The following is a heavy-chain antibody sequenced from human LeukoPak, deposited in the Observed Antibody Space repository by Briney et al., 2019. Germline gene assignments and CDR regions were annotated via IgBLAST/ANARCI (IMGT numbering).Heavy chain of an antibody. Sequence: GGSLRLSCAAPGFTCSSYWMHWVRQAPGKGLVCLSRINSDGRSTSYAESGNGRFTLSIENAKSTLYLQMNSLRAAATAVYSCARGRSGTYYSAFDVWGQGTLVTVSS. J-gene: IGHJ3*01. CDR1: GFTCSSYW. V-gene: IGHV3-74*01. CDR3: ARGRSGTYYSAFDV. CDR2: INSDGRST. D-gene: IGHD1-26*01.